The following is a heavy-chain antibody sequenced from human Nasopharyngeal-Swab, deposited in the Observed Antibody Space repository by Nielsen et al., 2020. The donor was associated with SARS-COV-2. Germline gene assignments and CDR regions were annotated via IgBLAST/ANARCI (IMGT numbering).Heavy chain of an antibody. Sequence: WIRQPPGKGLEWVANIKQDGSEKYYADSVKGRFTISRDNAKNSLYLQMNSLRAEDTAVYYCARAKGIASYWGQGTLVTVSS. CDR2: IKQDGSEK. D-gene: IGHD2-15*01. V-gene: IGHV3-7*01. J-gene: IGHJ4*02. CDR3: ARAKGIASY.